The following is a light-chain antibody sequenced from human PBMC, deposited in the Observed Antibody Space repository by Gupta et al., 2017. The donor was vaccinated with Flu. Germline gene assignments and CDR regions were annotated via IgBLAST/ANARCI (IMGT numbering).Light chain of an antibody. V-gene: IGKV1-33*01. CDR3: QQYDYGPPLT. CDR2: DAS. CDR1: EGISNY. J-gene: IGKJ3*01. Sequence: SSLSASVGDRVAINCQASEGISNYLNWYQQRPGKATKLLIYDASNLETGVPSRFSGSGSGTHFTLTISSLQPEDIGTYYCQQYDYGPPLTFGPGTKVDVK.